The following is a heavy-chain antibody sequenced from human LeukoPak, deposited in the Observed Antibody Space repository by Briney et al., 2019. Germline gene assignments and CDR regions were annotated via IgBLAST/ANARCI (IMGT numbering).Heavy chain of an antibody. V-gene: IGHV3-23*01. J-gene: IGHJ4*02. CDR3: AKLRDFYDSTGYSRFPY. CDR1: GFTFSGYA. Sequence: PGGSLRLSCAASGFTFSGYAMGWVRQAPGKGLEWVSAISGSAGSTYYADSVKGRFTISRDNSKNSPYLQMNSLRAEDTAVYYCAKLRDFYDSTGYSRFPYWGQGTLVTVSS. D-gene: IGHD3-22*01. CDR2: ISGSAGST.